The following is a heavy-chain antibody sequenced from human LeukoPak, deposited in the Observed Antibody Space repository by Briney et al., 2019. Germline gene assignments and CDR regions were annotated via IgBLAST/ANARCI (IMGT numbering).Heavy chain of an antibody. CDR2: ISSSSSYI. D-gene: IGHD2-15*01. CDR1: GFTFSSYS. J-gene: IGHJ3*02. Sequence: GGSLRLSCAASGFTFSSYSMNWVRQAPGKGLEGVSYISSSSSYIYYVDSVKGRFTISRDNAKNSLYLQMNSLRAEDTAVYYCARDLCSGGGCYSGADAFDIWGQGTMITVSS. CDR3: ARDLCSGGGCYSGADAFDI. V-gene: IGHV3-21*01.